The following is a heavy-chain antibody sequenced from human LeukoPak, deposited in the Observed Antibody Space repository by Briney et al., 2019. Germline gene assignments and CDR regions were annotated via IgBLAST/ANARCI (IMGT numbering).Heavy chain of an antibody. V-gene: IGHV1-46*01. J-gene: IGHJ4*02. CDR1: GLTLTTIY. Sequence: ASVKVSCNASGLTLTTIYMHWVRQAPGQGLEWVAVLYPGGNKAIYAQRFQGRFTLTRDTSTSTVYMEVTSLASENTAIYYCASEVPRTSRFDHWGQGTLVTVSS. D-gene: IGHD2-8*01. CDR2: LYPGGNKA. CDR3: ASEVPRTSRFDH.